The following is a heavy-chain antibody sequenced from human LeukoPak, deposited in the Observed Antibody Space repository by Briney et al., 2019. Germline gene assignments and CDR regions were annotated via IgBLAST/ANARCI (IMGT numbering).Heavy chain of an antibody. CDR1: GFTFDDYA. CDR3: AKASAYCGGDCWRTFDY. Sequence: GGSLRLSCAASGFTFDDYAMHWVRQAPGKGLEWVSGISWNRGSIGYADSVKGRFTISRDNAKNSLYLQMNSLRAEDTALYYCAKASAYCGGDCWRTFDYWGQGTLVTVSS. J-gene: IGHJ4*02. CDR2: ISWNRGSI. V-gene: IGHV3-9*01. D-gene: IGHD2-21*02.